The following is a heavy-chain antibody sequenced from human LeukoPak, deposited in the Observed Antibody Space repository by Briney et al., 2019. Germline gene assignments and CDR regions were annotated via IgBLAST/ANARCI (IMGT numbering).Heavy chain of an antibody. J-gene: IGHJ6*03. CDR3: TTSSNRVYYYYYYMDV. Sequence: GGTLRLSCAASGFTFSNAWMSWGRQAPGKGLEWVGRIKSKTDGGTTDYAAPVKGRFTISRDESKNTLYLQMNSLKTEDTAVYYCTTSSNRVYYYYYYMDVWGKGTTVTISS. D-gene: IGHD1-14*01. CDR2: IKSKTDGGTT. CDR1: GFTFSNAW. V-gene: IGHV3-15*01.